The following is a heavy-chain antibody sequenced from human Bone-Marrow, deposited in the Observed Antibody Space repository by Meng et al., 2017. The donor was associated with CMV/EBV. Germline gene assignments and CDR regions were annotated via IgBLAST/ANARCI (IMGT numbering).Heavy chain of an antibody. D-gene: IGHD1-26*01. J-gene: IGHJ4*02. V-gene: IGHV3-74*01. Sequence: GGSLRLSCAATGFTFSRYWMHWVRQAPGKGLVWVSRINSDGSSTSYADYVKGRFTISRDNAKNTLFLQMNSLRAEDTAVYYCARVVGSGAYFDYWGQGTLVTVSS. CDR1: GFTFSRYW. CDR3: ARVVGSGAYFDY. CDR2: INSDGSST.